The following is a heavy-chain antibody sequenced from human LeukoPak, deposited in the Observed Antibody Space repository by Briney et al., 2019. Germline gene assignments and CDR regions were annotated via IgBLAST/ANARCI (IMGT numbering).Heavy chain of an antibody. CDR3: ATTPGRYSSSSFDY. V-gene: IGHV4-59*01. Sequence: PSETLSLTCTVSGGSISSYYWSWIRQPPGKGLEWIGYVYYSGSTNYNPPLKSRVTISVDTSKNQFSLKLSSVTAADTAVYYCATTPGRYSSSSFDYWGQGTLVTVSS. J-gene: IGHJ4*02. D-gene: IGHD6-6*01. CDR1: GGSISSYY. CDR2: VYYSGST.